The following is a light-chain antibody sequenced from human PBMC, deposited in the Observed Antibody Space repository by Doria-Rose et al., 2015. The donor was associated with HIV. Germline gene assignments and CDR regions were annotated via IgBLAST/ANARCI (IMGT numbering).Light chain of an antibody. V-gene: IGKV3-15*01. CDR3: QQYNKWPPLT. J-gene: IGKJ4*01. Sequence: TQSPTTLSVSPGERATLSCRASQSISNSLAWYQQKPSQAPRLLIYGASTRATGIPARFSGGGSGTEFTLTVSSLHSEDFAVYYCQQYNKWPPLTFGGGTKVEIK. CDR2: GAS. CDR1: QSISNS.